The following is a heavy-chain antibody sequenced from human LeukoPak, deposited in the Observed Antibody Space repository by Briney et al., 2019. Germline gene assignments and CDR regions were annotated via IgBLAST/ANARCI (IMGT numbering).Heavy chain of an antibody. V-gene: IGHV1-69*04. CDR2: IIPILGIA. CDR3: ARVRSYYYDSSGYFGSLDY. J-gene: IGHJ4*02. CDR1: GGTFSSYA. Sequence: GASVKVSCKASGGTFSSYAISWVRQAPGQGLEWMGRIIPILGIANYAQKFQGRVTITADKSTSTAYMELSSLRSEDTAVYYCARVRSYYYDSSGYFGSLDYWGQGTLVTVSS. D-gene: IGHD3-22*01.